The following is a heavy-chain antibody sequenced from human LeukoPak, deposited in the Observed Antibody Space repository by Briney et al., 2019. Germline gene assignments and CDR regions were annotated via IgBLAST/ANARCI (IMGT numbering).Heavy chain of an antibody. CDR3: VRGPAVTSIRFAY. J-gene: IGHJ4*02. CDR1: EFTFRNYE. CDR2: ISSSGGDI. Sequence: GASLRLSCEAFEFTFRNYEINWVSQAPGKGLEWLSYISSSGGDIYYADSVRGRFTISRDNAKKSVFLQMDSLRAEDTAVYYCVRGPAVTSIRFAYWGQGTLVTVSS. V-gene: IGHV3-48*03.